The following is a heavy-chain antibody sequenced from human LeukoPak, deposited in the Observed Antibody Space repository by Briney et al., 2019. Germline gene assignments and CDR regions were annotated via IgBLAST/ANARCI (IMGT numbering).Heavy chain of an antibody. CDR3: AREGDVDTATWHWFDP. V-gene: IGHV1-46*01. CDR1: GYTFTSYY. D-gene: IGHD5-18*01. J-gene: IGHJ5*02. Sequence: ASVKVSCKASGYTFTSYYMHWVRQAPGQGLEWMGIINPSGGSTSYAQKFQGRVTMTRDTSTSTVYMELSSLRSEDTAVYYCAREGDVDTATWHWFDPWGQGTLVAVSS. CDR2: INPSGGST.